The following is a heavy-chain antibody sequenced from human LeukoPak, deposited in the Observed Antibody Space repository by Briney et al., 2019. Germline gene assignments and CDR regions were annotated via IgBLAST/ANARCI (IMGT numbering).Heavy chain of an antibody. Sequence: AGGSLRLSCAASGFTFSSYAMSWVRQAPGKGLEWVSAISGSGGSTYYADSVKGRFTISRDNSKNTLYLQMNSLRAEDTAVYYCAKEDRITMIVVVLDAFDIWGQGTMVTVSS. CDR3: AKEDRITMIVVVLDAFDI. CDR2: ISGSGGST. CDR1: GFTFSSYA. D-gene: IGHD3-22*01. J-gene: IGHJ3*02. V-gene: IGHV3-23*01.